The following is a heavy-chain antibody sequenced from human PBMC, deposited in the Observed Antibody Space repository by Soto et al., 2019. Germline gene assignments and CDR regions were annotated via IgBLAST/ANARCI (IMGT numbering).Heavy chain of an antibody. CDR3: AREWYYGSGTDGSLY. CDR1: GFTVNNNH. D-gene: IGHD3-10*01. V-gene: IGHV3-53*01. J-gene: IGHJ4*02. Sequence: EVQLVESGGGLIQPGGSLRLSCAASGFTVNNNHMSWVRQAPGKGLEWLSLIDSAANTYYADSVKGRFTISRDKSKNTVHLQMNILRAEDTAVYHCAREWYYGSGTDGSLYWGQGTLVTVSS. CDR2: IDSAANT.